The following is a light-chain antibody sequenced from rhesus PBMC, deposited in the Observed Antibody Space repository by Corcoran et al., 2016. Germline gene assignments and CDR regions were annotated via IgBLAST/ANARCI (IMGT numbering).Light chain of an antibody. CDR1: ENVNNY. V-gene: IGKV1-74*01. Sequence: DIQMTQSPSSLSASVGDRVTITCRASENVNNYLNWYQQKPGKAPKLLIYKASTLQSGVPSRFSGSGSGTYYTFTISSLQPEDVATYYCQHGDGTPRTFGGGTKVELK. CDR3: QHGDGTPRT. CDR2: KAS. J-gene: IGKJ4*01.